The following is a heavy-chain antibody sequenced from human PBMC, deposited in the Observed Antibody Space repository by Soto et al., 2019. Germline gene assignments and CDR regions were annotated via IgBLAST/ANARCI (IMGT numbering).Heavy chain of an antibody. CDR2: ISGSGGST. CDR1: GFTFSSYA. Sequence: GGSLRLSCAASGFTFSSYAMSWVRQAPVKGLEWVSAISGSGGSTYYADSVKGRFTISRDNSKNTLYLQMNSLRAEDTAVYYCAKPPIPQRGLVNDYWGQGTLVTVSS. D-gene: IGHD6-19*01. J-gene: IGHJ4*02. CDR3: AKPPIPQRGLVNDY. V-gene: IGHV3-23*01.